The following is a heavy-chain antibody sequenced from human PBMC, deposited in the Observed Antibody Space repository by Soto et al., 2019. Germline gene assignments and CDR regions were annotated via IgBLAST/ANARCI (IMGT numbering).Heavy chain of an antibody. V-gene: IGHV4-30-4*02. Sequence: SDTLSLTCTVSGGSISIGDYYWSWILHPPGKGLEWIGYIYYSGSTYYNPSLKSRVTISVDTSKNQFSLKLSSVTAADTAVYYCARLVQLLQGRWFDPWGQGTLVTVSS. J-gene: IGHJ5*02. D-gene: IGHD2-15*01. CDR1: GGSISIGDYY. CDR3: ARLVQLLQGRWFDP. CDR2: IYYSGST.